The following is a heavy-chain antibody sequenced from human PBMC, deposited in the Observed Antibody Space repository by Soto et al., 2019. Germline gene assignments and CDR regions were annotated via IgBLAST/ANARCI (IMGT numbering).Heavy chain of an antibody. CDR2: ISGSVGST. CDR1: GFTFSSYA. CDR3: AKSSMPGVPSSPDGLFDY. J-gene: IGHJ4*02. Sequence: GGSLRLSCAASGFTFSSYAMSWVRQAPGKGLEWVSAISGSVGSTYYADSVKGRFTISRDNSKNTLYLQMNSLRAEDTAVYYCAKSSMPGVPSSPDGLFDYWGQGTLVTVSS. V-gene: IGHV3-23*01. D-gene: IGHD6-13*01.